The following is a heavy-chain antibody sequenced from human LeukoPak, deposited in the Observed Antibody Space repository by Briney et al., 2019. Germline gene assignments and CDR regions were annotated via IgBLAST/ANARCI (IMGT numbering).Heavy chain of an antibody. CDR1: GLNFNTYD. J-gene: IGHJ4*02. V-gene: IGHV3-7*04. CDR3: TRVGYIDEGIDY. Sequence: PGGSLRLSCVGSGLNFNTYDLTWVRQAPGKGLEWVANIKQDGSKKSYVDSVKGRFTISRDNAKNSLYLQMNSLRAEDTAIYYCTRVGYIDEGIDYWGQGTLVTVSS. D-gene: IGHD5-24*01. CDR2: IKQDGSKK.